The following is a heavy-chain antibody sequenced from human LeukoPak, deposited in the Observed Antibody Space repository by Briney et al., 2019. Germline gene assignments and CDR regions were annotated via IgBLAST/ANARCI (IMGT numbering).Heavy chain of an antibody. D-gene: IGHD6-19*01. CDR3: VKDTYTTSWYPDY. Sequence: PGGSLRLSCTASGFTFSSFATHWVRQAPGKGLEYVSGISSNGGNTYYADSVKGRFTISRDNSKNTLYLQMSSLRAEDTAVYYCVKDTYTTSWYPDYWGQGTLVTVSS. V-gene: IGHV3-64D*09. CDR1: GFTFSSFA. CDR2: ISSNGGNT. J-gene: IGHJ4*02.